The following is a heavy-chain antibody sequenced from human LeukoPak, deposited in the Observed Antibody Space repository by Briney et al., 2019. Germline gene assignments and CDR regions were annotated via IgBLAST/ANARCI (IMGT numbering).Heavy chain of an antibody. V-gene: IGHV6-1*01. CDR1: GDSVSSNSAA. D-gene: IGHD4-17*01. CDR3: AREGSTVTTVTIDY. Sequence: SQTLSLNCAISGDSVSSNSAAWNWIRQSPSRGLEWLGRTYYRSKWYNDYAVSVKSRITINPDTCKNQFSLQLNSVTPEDTAVYYCAREGSTVTTVTIDYWGQGTLVTVSS. CDR2: TYYRSKWYN. J-gene: IGHJ4*02.